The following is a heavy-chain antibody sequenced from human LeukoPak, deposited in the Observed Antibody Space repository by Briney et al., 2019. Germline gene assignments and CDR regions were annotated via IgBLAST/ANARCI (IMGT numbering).Heavy chain of an antibody. Sequence: GSLRLSCAASGFTFSSYAMHWVRQAPGKGLEWVAVISYDGSNKYYADSVKGRFTISRDNSKNTLYLQMNSLRAEDTAVYYCASPPRPHDDSSGYYFDYWGQGTRVTVSS. J-gene: IGHJ4*02. CDR1: GFTFSSYA. V-gene: IGHV3-30-3*01. CDR2: ISYDGSNK. CDR3: ASPPRPHDDSSGYYFDY. D-gene: IGHD3-22*01.